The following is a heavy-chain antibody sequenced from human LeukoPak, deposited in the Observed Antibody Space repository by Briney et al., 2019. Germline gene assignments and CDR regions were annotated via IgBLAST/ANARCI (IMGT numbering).Heavy chain of an antibody. CDR1: GYTFTGYY. D-gene: IGHD3-10*01. Sequence: ASVKVSCKASGYTFTGYYMHWVRQAPGQGLEWMGWINPNSGGTNYAQKFQGRVTMTRDTSISTAYMELSRLRSDDTAVYYYARGGEGSGSYSDYWGQGTLVTVSS. CDR2: INPNSGGT. V-gene: IGHV1-2*02. J-gene: IGHJ4*02. CDR3: ARGGEGSGSYSDY.